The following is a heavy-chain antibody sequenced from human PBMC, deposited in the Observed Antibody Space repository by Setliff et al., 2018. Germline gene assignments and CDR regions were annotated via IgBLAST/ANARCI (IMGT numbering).Heavy chain of an antibody. Sequence: PGGSLRLSCAASGFTFSSYWMSWVRQAPRKGLEWVANIKQDGSEKYYVGSVKGRFTISRDNAKNSLYLQMNSLRAEDTAVYYCARASSLTRKHLAFDLWGQGTLVTVSS. CDR1: GFTFSSYW. J-gene: IGHJ4*02. D-gene: IGHD3-9*01. V-gene: IGHV3-7*01. CDR2: IKQDGSEK. CDR3: ARASSLTRKHLAFDL.